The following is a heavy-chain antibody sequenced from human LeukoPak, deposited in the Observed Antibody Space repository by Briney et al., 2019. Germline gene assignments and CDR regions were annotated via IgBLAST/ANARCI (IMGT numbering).Heavy chain of an antibody. J-gene: IGHJ4*02. V-gene: IGHV1-69*05. CDR1: GGTFSSYA. CDR2: IIPIFGTA. D-gene: IGHD6-13*01. Sequence: GASVKVSCKASGGTFSSYAISWVRQAPGQGLEWMGGIIPIFGTANYAQKFQGRVTITTDESTSTAYMELSSLRSEDTAVYYCARRVIGAAAGTQDFDYWGQGTLVTVSS. CDR3: ARRVIGAAAGTQDFDY.